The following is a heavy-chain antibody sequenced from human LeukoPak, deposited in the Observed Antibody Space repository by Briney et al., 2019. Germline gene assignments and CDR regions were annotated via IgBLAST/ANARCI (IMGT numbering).Heavy chain of an antibody. J-gene: IGHJ5*02. CDR3: ARVSYYYDSSGYYRFDP. D-gene: IGHD3-22*01. Sequence: PGGSLRPSCPASGFTFSSYDMHWVRQATGKGLEWVSAIGTAGDTYYPGSVKGRFTISRENAKNSLYLQMNSLRAGDTAVYYCARVSYYYDSSGYYRFDPWGQGTLVTVSS. CDR2: IGTAGDT. V-gene: IGHV3-13*04. CDR1: GFTFSSYD.